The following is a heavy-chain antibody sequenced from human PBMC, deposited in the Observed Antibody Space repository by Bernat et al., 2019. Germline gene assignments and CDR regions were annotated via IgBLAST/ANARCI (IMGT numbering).Heavy chain of an antibody. D-gene: IGHD1-26*01. CDR2: IYSGGDT. Sequence: EVQLVESGGGLVQPGGSLRLSCAASGFTVSSNYMSWVHQAPGKGLEWVSVIYSGGDTYYADSVKGRFTISRDSSKNTLYLQMNSLRAEDTAVYYCARLLSGSYYLNYFDYWGQGTLVTVSS. CDR1: GFTVSSNY. CDR3: ARLLSGSYYLNYFDY. J-gene: IGHJ4*02. V-gene: IGHV3-66*04.